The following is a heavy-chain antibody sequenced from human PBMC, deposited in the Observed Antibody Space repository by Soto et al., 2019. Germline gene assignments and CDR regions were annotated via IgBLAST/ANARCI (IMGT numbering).Heavy chain of an antibody. CDR2: ISFDGSDT. CDR3: ARDPAIYSGKFDYGLDV. Sequence: GGSLRLSCTASGFSFSGYGMHRVRQAPGKGLEWVALISFDGSDTYYADSVRGRFTISRDNAKNSLYLQMNSLRAEDTAVYFCARDPAIYSGKFDYGLDVWGRGTTVTVSS. CDR1: GFSFSGYG. V-gene: IGHV3-30*03. D-gene: IGHD4-4*01. J-gene: IGHJ6*02.